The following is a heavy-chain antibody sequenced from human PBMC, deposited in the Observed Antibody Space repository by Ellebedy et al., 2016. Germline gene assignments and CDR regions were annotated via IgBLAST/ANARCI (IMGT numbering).Heavy chain of an antibody. CDR2: IKQDGGEK. J-gene: IGHJ4*02. Sequence: GGSLRLSCAASGFTFSNNWMGWVRQAPGKGLEWVANIKQDGGEKYYADSVKGRFIISRDNAKNSLYLQMNSLRVEDTAVYYCTRDYYGSGPDLDYWGQGTLVTVSS. V-gene: IGHV3-7*04. CDR1: GFTFSNNW. D-gene: IGHD3-10*01. CDR3: TRDYYGSGPDLDY.